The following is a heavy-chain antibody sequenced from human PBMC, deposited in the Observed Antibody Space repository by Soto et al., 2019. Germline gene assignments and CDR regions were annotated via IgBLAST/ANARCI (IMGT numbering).Heavy chain of an antibody. CDR2: ISAYNGNT. V-gene: IGHV1-18*01. J-gene: IGHJ4*02. Sequence: GASVKVSCKASGYTFTSYGISWVRQAPGQGLEWMGWISAYNGNTNYAQKLQGRVTMTTDTSTSTAYMELRSLRSDDTAVYYCARVKKTDPKPAQFDYWGQGTLVNVSS. CDR3: ARVKKTDPKPAQFDY. CDR1: GYTFTSYG.